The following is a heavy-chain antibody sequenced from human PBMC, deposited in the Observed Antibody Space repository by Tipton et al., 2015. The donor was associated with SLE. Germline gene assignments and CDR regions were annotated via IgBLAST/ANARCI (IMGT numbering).Heavy chain of an antibody. CDR2: ITSRSSTI. Sequence: GSLRLSCAASGFTFTRYSMNWVRQAPGKGLEWISYITSRSSTIFYADSVKGRFTISRDNAKNSLYLQMNSLRAEDTAVYYCARGYCSSTSCCDYWGQGTLVTVSS. V-gene: IGHV3-48*01. D-gene: IGHD2-2*01. CDR1: GFTFTRYS. J-gene: IGHJ4*02. CDR3: ARGYCSSTSCCDY.